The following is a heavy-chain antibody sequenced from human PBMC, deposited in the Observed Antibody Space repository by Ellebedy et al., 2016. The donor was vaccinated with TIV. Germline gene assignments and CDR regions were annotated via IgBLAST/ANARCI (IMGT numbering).Heavy chain of an antibody. D-gene: IGHD6-19*01. CDR3: SREGAMAGTQGAFDI. Sequence: MPSETLSLTCTVSGGSISSGDYYWSWFRQPPGKGLEWIGYIYYSGSTYYNPSLKSRVTISVDTSKNQFSLKLSSVTAADTAVYYCSREGAMAGTQGAFDIWGQGTMVTVSS. J-gene: IGHJ3*02. V-gene: IGHV4-30-4*01. CDR2: IYYSGST. CDR1: GGSISSGDYY.